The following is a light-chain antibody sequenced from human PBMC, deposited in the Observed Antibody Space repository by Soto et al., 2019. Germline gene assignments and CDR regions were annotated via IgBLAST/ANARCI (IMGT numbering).Light chain of an antibody. J-gene: IGKJ5*01. CDR1: QSVRSN. Sequence: EIVMTQSPATLSVSPGERVTLSCRASQSVRSNLAWYQQKPGQAPRLLIYDASNRATGIPARFSGSGSGTDFTLTISSLEPEDFAVYYCQQRLNWITFGQGTRLEIK. CDR2: DAS. V-gene: IGKV3-11*01. CDR3: QQRLNWIT.